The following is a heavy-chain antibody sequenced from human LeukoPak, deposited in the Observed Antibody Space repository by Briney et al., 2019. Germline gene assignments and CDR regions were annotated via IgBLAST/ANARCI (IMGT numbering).Heavy chain of an antibody. CDR3: ASRPIAAGRRYFDY. V-gene: IGHV4-34*01. Sequence: PSETLSLTCAVYGGSFSGYYWSWVRQPPGKGLEWIGEINHSGRTKYNPSLKSRVTISVDTSKNQFSLKLSSVTAADTAVYYCASRPIAAGRRYFDYWGQGTLVTVPS. D-gene: IGHD6-13*01. J-gene: IGHJ4*02. CDR1: GGSFSGYY. CDR2: INHSGRT.